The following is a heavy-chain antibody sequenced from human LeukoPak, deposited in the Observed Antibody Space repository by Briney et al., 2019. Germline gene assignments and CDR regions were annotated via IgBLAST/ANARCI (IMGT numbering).Heavy chain of an antibody. J-gene: IGHJ4*02. Sequence: SQTLSLTCTVSGGSISSGSYYWSWIRQPAGKGLEWIGRNYTSGSTNYNPSLKSRVTISVDTSKNQFSLKLSSVTAADTAVYYCARGGRTYSSGDSHPPSYWGQGTLVTVSS. D-gene: IGHD6-19*01. CDR2: NYTSGST. V-gene: IGHV4-61*02. CDR1: GGSISSGSYY. CDR3: ARGGRTYSSGDSHPPSY.